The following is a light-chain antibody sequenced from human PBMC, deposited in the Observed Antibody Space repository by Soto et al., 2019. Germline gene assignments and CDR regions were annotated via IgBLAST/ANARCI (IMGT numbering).Light chain of an antibody. CDR2: DAS. Sequence: EIVVTQSPATLSGSPGERCTLSCRASQSIYEKLAWYQQKPGQTPRLVIYDASTRATGTPGSFSGSGSGTEFTLTISSLQSEDFAVYYCQQYNRWPLTFGGGTKVDIK. V-gene: IGKV3-15*01. CDR3: QQYNRWPLT. J-gene: IGKJ4*01. CDR1: QSIYEK.